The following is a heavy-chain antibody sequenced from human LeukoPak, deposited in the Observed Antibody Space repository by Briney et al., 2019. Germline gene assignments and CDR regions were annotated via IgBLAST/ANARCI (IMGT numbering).Heavy chain of an antibody. CDR2: INPSDGAT. D-gene: IGHD3-10*01. V-gene: IGHV1-46*01. CDR3: ARKQRGGLSGNWGGLFASYYTYYYMDV. Sequence: ASVKVSCKASGYTFTMYYIHWVRQAPGQGLEWMGMINPSDGATTYAQRFQGRVTMTRDMSTTTVYMDLRSLRSDDTAVYLCARKQRGGLSGNWGGLFASYYTYYYMDVWGRGTTVTVSS. J-gene: IGHJ6*03. CDR1: GYTFTMYY.